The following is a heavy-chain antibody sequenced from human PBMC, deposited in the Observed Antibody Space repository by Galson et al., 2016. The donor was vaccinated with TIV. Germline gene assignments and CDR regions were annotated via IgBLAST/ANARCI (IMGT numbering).Heavy chain of an antibody. CDR3: ARHNGDDGPPGSDPYSFGMDV. J-gene: IGHJ6*02. CDR2: IYPGDSET. CDR1: GYTFTNYW. Sequence: QSGAEVKKPGESLKISCKGSGYTFTNYWIVWVRQMPGKGLEWMGIIYPGDSETTYSPSFQGQVTISADKSISTAYLQWSSLKASDTAMYYCARHNGDDGPPGSDPYSFGMDVWGQGTAVTVSS. V-gene: IGHV5-51*01. D-gene: IGHD4-17*01.